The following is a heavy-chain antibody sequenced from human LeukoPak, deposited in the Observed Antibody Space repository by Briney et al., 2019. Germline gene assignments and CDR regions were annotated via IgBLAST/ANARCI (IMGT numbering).Heavy chain of an antibody. V-gene: IGHV1-69*13. D-gene: IGHD1-26*01. CDR2: IIPIFGTA. CDR3: ASPSGSYSESPTY. CDR1: GGTFSSYA. Sequence: SVKVSCKASGGTFSSYAISWVRQAPGQGLEWMGGIIPIFGTANYAQKFQGRVTITADESTSTAYMELSSLRSEDTAVYYCASPSGSYSESPTYWGQGTLVTVSS. J-gene: IGHJ4*02.